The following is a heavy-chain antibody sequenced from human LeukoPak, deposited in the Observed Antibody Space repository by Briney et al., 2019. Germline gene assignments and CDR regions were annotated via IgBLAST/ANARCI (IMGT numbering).Heavy chain of an antibody. CDR2: ISSSSSYI. Sequence: VGSLRLSCAASGFTFSSYSMNWVRQAPGKGLEWVSSISSSSSYIYYADSVKGRFTISRDNAKNSLYLQMNSLRAEDTAVYYCARDTGYSSGGDFDYWGKGTMVTVSS. CDR3: ARDTGYSSGGDFDY. CDR1: GFTFSSYS. D-gene: IGHD6-19*01. J-gene: IGHJ4*02. V-gene: IGHV3-21*01.